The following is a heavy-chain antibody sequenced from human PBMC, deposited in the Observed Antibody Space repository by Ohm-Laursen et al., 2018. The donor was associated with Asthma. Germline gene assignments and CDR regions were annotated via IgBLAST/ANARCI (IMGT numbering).Heavy chain of an antibody. CDR3: ARGHGGIQRWLSYQCDN. J-gene: IGHJ4*02. CDR1: GFNFNSSA. V-gene: IGHV3-30-3*01. CDR2: MSYDGSNK. Sequence: PLRLSCAASGFNFNSSAMHWVRQAPGKGLEWVAVMSYDGSNKYHADSVKGRFTISRDNSRNTLFLQMNTLRPEDTAVYFCARGHGGIQRWLSYQCDNWGQGTLVTVSS. D-gene: IGHD5-18*01.